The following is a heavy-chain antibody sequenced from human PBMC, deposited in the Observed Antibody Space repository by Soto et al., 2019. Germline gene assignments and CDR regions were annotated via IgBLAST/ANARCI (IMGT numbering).Heavy chain of an antibody. D-gene: IGHD2-15*01. J-gene: IGHJ4*02. CDR2: ISYDGSNK. V-gene: IGHV3-30*18. Sequence: LRLSCAASGFTFSSYGMHWVRQAPGKGLEWVAVISYDGSNKYYADSVKGRFTISRDNSKNTLYLQMNSLRAEDTAVYYCAKDYLNARSGGSCYFDYWGQGTLVTVSS. CDR3: AKDYLNARSGGSCYFDY. CDR1: GFTFSSYG.